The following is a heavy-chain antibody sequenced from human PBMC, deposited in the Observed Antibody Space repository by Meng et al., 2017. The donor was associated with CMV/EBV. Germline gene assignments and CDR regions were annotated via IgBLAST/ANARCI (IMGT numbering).Heavy chain of an antibody. CDR3: ARGGLYYYDSSGHFDY. CDR2: IYTSGST. V-gene: IGHV4-4*07. CDR1: GGSISSYY. J-gene: IGHJ4*02. Sequence: QVRTQEPAPGLVRPSETRPPPCPASGGSISSYYGSWSRQPAGKGLEGIGRIYTSGSTNYNPSLKSRVTMSVDTSKTQFSLKLSSVTAADTAVYYCARGGLYYYDSSGHFDYWGQGTLVTVSS. D-gene: IGHD3-22*01.